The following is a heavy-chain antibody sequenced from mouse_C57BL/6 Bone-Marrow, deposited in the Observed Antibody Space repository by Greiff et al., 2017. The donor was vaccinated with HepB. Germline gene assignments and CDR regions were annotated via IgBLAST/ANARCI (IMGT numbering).Heavy chain of an antibody. Sequence: EVMLVESGGGLVKPGGSLKLSCAASGFTFSSYAMSWVRQTPEKRLEWVATISDGGSYTYYPDNVKGRFTISRDNAKNNQYLQMSHLKSEDTAMYYCARDGDYYYAMDYWGQGTSVTVSS. V-gene: IGHV5-4*01. CDR2: ISDGGSYT. J-gene: IGHJ4*01. CDR3: ARDGDYYYAMDY. CDR1: GFTFSSYA.